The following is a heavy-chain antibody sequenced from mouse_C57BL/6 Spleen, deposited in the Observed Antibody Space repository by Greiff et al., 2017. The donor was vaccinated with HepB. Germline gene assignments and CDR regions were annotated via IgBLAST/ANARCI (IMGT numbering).Heavy chain of an antibody. J-gene: IGHJ3*01. V-gene: IGHV14-1*01. CDR3: TAYSNSFAY. CDR2: IDPEDGDT. Sequence: DVKLQESGAELVRPGASVKLSCTASGFNIKDYYMHWVKQRPEQGLEWIGRIDPEDGDTEYAPKFQGKATMTADTSSNTAYLQLSSLTSEDTAVYYCTAYSNSFAYWGQGTLVTVSA. D-gene: IGHD2-5*01. CDR1: GFNIKDYY.